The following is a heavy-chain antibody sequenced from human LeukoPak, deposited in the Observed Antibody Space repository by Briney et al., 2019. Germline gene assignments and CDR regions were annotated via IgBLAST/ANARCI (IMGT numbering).Heavy chain of an antibody. J-gene: IGHJ5*02. D-gene: IGHD3-10*01. V-gene: IGHV4-4*07. CDR2: IYTSGST. CDR1: GGSISSYY. Sequence: PSETLSLTCTASGGSISSYYWSWIRQPAGKGLEWIGRIYTSGSTNYNPSLKSRVTMSVDTSKNQFSLKLSSVTAADTAVYYCASHLRRWFGDEDWFDPWGQGTLVTVSS. CDR3: ASHLRRWFGDEDWFDP.